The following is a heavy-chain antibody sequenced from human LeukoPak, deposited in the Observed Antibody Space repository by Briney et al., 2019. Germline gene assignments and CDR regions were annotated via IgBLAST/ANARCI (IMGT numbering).Heavy chain of an antibody. D-gene: IGHD2-15*01. CDR3: ARIEPVYCSGGSCPKAYFDY. V-gene: IGHV1-46*01. J-gene: IGHJ4*02. CDR1: GYTFTSYD. CDR2: INPSGGST. Sequence: ASVKVSCKASGYTFTSYDINWVRQAPGQGLEWMGIINPSGGSTSYAQKFQGRVTMTRDTSTSTVYMELSSLRSEDTAVYYCARIEPVYCSGGSCPKAYFDYWGQGTLVTVSS.